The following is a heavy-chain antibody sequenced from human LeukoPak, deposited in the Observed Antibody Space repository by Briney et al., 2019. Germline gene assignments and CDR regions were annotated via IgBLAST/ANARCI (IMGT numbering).Heavy chain of an antibody. CDR3: ASSFWGMWLFYFDY. V-gene: IGHV3-11*01. D-gene: IGHD3-16*01. CDR2: ISSSGSTI. CDR1: GFTFSDYY. Sequence: GGSLRLSCAAPGFTFSDYYMSWIRQAPGKGLEWVSYISSSGSTIYYADSVKGRFTISRDNAKNSLYLQMNSLRAEDTAVYYCASSFWGMWLFYFDYWGQGTLVTVSS. J-gene: IGHJ4*02.